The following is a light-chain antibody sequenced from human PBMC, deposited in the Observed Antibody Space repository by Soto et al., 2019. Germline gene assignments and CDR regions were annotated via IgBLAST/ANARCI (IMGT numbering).Light chain of an antibody. J-gene: IGKJ3*01. CDR1: QSVSSN. CDR2: GAS. V-gene: IGKV3D-15*01. Sequence: EIVMTQSPATLSVSPGERATLSCRASQSVSSNLAWYQQKPGQAPRLLMYGASTRATGIPARFSGSRSGTEFNLTISSLQSEDFAVYYCQQYNNWPFTFGPGTKVDI. CDR3: QQYNNWPFT.